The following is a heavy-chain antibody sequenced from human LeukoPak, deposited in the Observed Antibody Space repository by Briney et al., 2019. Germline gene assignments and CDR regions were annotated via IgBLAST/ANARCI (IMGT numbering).Heavy chain of an antibody. CDR3: ASAILGYCSSTSCLFDY. CDR1: GYRFTSYW. D-gene: IGHD2-2*01. Sequence: GESLKISFKGSGYRFTSYWIGWVRQMPGKGLEWMGIIYPGDSDTRYSPSFQGQVTISADKSISTAYLQWSSLKASDTAMYYCASAILGYCSSTSCLFDYWGQGTLVTVSS. V-gene: IGHV5-51*01. CDR2: IYPGDSDT. J-gene: IGHJ4*02.